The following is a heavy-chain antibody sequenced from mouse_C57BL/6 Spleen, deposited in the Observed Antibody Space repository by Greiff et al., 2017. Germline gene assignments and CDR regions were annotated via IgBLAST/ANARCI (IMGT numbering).Heavy chain of an antibody. CDR1: GYSFTDYN. V-gene: IGHV1-39*01. CDR2: INPNYGTT. CDR3: ARVEYDYGYWYFDV. D-gene: IGHD2-4*01. Sequence: EVQLQQSGPELVKSGASVKISCKASGYSFTDYNMNWVKQSNGKSLEWIGVINPNYGTTDYNQKFKGKAALTVDQSSSTAYMQLHSLPSEDSAVYYCARVEYDYGYWYFDVWGTGTTVTVSS. J-gene: IGHJ1*03.